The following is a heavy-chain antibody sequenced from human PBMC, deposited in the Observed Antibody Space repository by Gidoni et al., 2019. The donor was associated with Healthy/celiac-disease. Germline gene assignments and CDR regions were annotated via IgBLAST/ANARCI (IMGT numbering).Heavy chain of an antibody. Sequence: QVQLVESGGSLVMPGGSVILSFSASGFTFSDYYMHWIRQAPGKGVEWVAYISSSGSTIYYADAVKGRFTISRDNAKKSLYLQMNSLRAEDTAGYYGAKELASSGIGYWGQGTLVNVSS. CDR2: ISSSGSTI. V-gene: IGHV3-11*01. CDR3: AKELASSGIGY. J-gene: IGHJ4*02. CDR1: GFTFSDYY. D-gene: IGHD3-22*01.